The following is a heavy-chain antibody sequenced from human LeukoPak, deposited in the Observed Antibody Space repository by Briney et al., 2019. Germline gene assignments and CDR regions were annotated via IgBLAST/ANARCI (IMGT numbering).Heavy chain of an antibody. J-gene: IGHJ6*02. D-gene: IGHD2-15*01. Sequence: PSETLSLTCTVSGGSISSYYWSWIRQPPGKGLEWIGYIYYSGATYYNPSLKGRLTISVDTSQTQFSLKLSSVTAADTAVYYCARMSCSGGSCHGYYYYGMDVWGQGTTVTVSS. CDR3: ARMSCSGGSCHGYYYYGMDV. CDR1: GGSISSYY. V-gene: IGHV4-59*08. CDR2: IYYSGAT.